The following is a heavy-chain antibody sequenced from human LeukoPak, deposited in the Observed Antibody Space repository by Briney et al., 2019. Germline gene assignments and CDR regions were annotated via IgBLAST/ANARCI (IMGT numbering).Heavy chain of an antibody. CDR2: INHSGST. D-gene: IGHD3-10*01. CDR3: ARSPPQLRRFQH. J-gene: IGHJ4*02. CDR1: GGSFSGYY. V-gene: IGHV4-34*01. Sequence: SETLSLTCAVYGGSFSGYYWSWIRQPPGKGLEWIGEINHSGSTNYNPSLKSRVTISVDTSKNQFSLKLSSVTAADTAVYYCARSPPQLRRFQHWGQGTLVTVSS.